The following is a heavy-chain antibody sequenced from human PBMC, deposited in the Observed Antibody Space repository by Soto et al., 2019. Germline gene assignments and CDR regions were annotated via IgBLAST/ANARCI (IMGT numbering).Heavy chain of an antibody. V-gene: IGHV3-23*01. J-gene: IGHJ4*02. Sequence: GGSLRLSCAASGFTFSSYAMSWVRQAPGKGLEWVSAISGSGGSTYYADSVKGRFTISRDNSKTTLYLQMNSLRAEDTAVYYCAKNLGSGWYNFDYWGQGTLVTVSS. D-gene: IGHD6-19*01. CDR1: GFTFSSYA. CDR2: ISGSGGST. CDR3: AKNLGSGWYNFDY.